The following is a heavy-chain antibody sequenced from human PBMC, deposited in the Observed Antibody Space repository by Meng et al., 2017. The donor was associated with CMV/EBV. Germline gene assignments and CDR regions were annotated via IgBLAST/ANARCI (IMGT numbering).Heavy chain of an antibody. J-gene: IGHJ5*02. CDR1: GGSISSYY. CDR2: IYHSGST. V-gene: IGHV4-38-2*02. D-gene: IGHD4-17*01. CDR3: ARDAYGDYSWFDP. Sequence: SETLSLTYTVSGGSISSYYWGWIRQPPGKGLEWIGSIYHSGSTYCNPSLKSRVTISVDTSKNQFSLKLSSVTAADTAVYYCARDAYGDYSWFDPWGQGTLVTVSS.